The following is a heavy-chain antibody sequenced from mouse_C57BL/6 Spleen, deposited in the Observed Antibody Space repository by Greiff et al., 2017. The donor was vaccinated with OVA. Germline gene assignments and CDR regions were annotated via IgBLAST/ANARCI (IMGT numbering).Heavy chain of an antibody. V-gene: IGHV5-17*01. D-gene: IGHD2-2*01. CDR1: GFTFSDYG. CDR2: ISSGSSTI. CDR3: ASPSPGVTRRDWFAY. Sequence: EVKLVESGGGLVKPGGSLKLSCAASGFTFSDYGMHWVRQAPEKGLEWVAYISSGSSTIYYADTVKGRFTISRDNAKNTLFLQMTSLRSEDTAMYYCASPSPGVTRRDWFAYWGQGTLVTVSA. J-gene: IGHJ3*01.